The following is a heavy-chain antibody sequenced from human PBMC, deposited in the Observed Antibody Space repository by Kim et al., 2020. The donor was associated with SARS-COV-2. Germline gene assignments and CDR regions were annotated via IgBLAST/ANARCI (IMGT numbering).Heavy chain of an antibody. CDR3: ARPDDYSNPVY. V-gene: IGHV3-30-3*01. J-gene: IGHJ4*02. D-gene: IGHD4-4*01. Sequence: GGSLRLSCAASGFTFSSYAMHWVRQAPGKGLEWVAVISYDGSNKYYADSVKGRFTISRDNSKNTLYLQMNSLRAEDTAVYYCARPDDYSNPVYWGQGTLVTVSS. CDR2: ISYDGSNK. CDR1: GFTFSSYA.